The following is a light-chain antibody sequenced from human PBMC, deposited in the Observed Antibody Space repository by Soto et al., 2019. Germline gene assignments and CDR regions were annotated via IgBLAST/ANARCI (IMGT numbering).Light chain of an antibody. CDR2: AAS. J-gene: IGKJ1*01. Sequence: DMQMLPSPFSLSASIGYRVILTCVASRSTRRYLNWYQQKPGKAPKLLIYAASSLQSGVPSRFSGSGSGTDFTLTISSLQPEDFATYDGQQSYSTLRWTFGQWTKVDI. CDR1: RSTRRY. V-gene: IGKV1-39*01. CDR3: QQSYSTLRWT.